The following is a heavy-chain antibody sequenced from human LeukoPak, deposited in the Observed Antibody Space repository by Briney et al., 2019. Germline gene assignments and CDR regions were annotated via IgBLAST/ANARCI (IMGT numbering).Heavy chain of an antibody. J-gene: IGHJ6*03. CDR3: ARLPTVAHPSSSYSPFYHHMDV. CDR2: VYPGGSDT. CDR1: GYSFRMYW. Sequence: GESLKISCKGTGYSFRMYWIGWVRQMPGKGLEWMGIVYPGGSDTVYSPSLQGQIIISADKSITTALLQWSSLKASDTGMYYCARLPTVAHPSSSYSPFYHHMDVWGKGTTVTVSS. V-gene: IGHV5-51*01. D-gene: IGHD6-19*01.